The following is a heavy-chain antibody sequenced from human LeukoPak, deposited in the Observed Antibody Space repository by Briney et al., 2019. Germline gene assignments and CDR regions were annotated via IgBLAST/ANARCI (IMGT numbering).Heavy chain of an antibody. CDR1: GFTFSSYA. Sequence: GGSLRLSCAASGFTFSSYAMNWVRQAPGKGLEWVSVIDNGGSTYYADSVKGRFTISRDNSKNTLYLQMNSLRAEDTAVYYCARDGSARSLANWGQGTLVSVSS. D-gene: IGHD6-6*01. J-gene: IGHJ4*02. CDR3: ARDGSARSLAN. CDR2: IDNGGST. V-gene: IGHV3-53*01.